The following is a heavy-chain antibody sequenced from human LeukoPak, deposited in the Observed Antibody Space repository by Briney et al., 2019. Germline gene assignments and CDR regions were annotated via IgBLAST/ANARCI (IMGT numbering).Heavy chain of an antibody. J-gene: IGHJ4*02. CDR2: ISSSSTYI. CDR1: GFTFSTYS. CDR3: ARDARATVTTDY. V-gene: IGHV3-21*01. Sequence: GGSLRLSCAASGFTFSTYSMNWVRQAPGKGLEWVSSISSSSTYIYSADSVKGRFTISRDNAKNSLYLQMNGLRAEDTAVYYCARDARATVTTDYWGQGTLVTVSS. D-gene: IGHD4-17*01.